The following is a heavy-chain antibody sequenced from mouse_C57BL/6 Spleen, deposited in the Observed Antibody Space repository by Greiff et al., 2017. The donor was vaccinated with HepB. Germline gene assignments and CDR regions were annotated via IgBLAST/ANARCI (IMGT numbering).Heavy chain of an antibody. Sequence: VQLQQSGPELVKPGASVKISCKASGYTFTDYDRNWVKQSHGKSLEWIGDINPNNGGTSYNQKFKGKATLTVDKSSSTAYMELRSLTSEDSAVYYCARRGSTWFAYWGQGTLVTVSA. J-gene: IGHJ3*01. D-gene: IGHD1-1*01. V-gene: IGHV1-26*01. CDR2: INPNNGGT. CDR1: GYTFTDYD. CDR3: ARRGSTWFAY.